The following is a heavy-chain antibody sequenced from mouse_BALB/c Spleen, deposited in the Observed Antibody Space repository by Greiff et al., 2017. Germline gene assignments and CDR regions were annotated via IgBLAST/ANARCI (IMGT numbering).Heavy chain of an antibody. CDR3: ARQRYYGYDGTPNYYAMDY. D-gene: IGHD2-2*01. J-gene: IGHJ4*01. CDR2: ISNGGGST. CDR1: GFTFSSYT. Sequence: EVQVVESGGGLVQPGGSLKLSCAASGFTFSSYTMSWVRQTPEKRLEWVAYISNGGGSTYYPDTVKGRFTISRDNAKNTLYLQMSSLKSEDTAMYYCARQRYYGYDGTPNYYAMDYWGQGTSVTVSS. V-gene: IGHV5-12-2*01.